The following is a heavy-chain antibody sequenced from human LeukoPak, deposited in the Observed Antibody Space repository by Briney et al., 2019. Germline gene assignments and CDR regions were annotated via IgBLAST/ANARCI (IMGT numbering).Heavy chain of an antibody. CDR2: IYYSGST. Sequence: PSETLSLTCTVSGGSISSGGYYWSWIRQHPGKGLEWIGYIYYSGSTYYNPSLKSRVTISVDTSKNQFSLKLSSVTAADTAVYYCARDSQKWDSSGLIRHNWFDPWGQGTLVTVFS. CDR1: GGSISSGGYY. V-gene: IGHV4-31*03. J-gene: IGHJ5*02. CDR3: ARDSQKWDSSGLIRHNWFDP. D-gene: IGHD3-22*01.